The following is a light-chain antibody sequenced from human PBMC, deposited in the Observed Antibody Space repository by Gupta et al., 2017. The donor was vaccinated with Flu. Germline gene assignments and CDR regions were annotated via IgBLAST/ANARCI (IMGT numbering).Light chain of an antibody. CDR1: SSNIGSNA. Sequence: QSVLPQPPSSSRTPGQRGTTSCSGSSSNIGSNAVNWYQQLPGTAPKLLIYSNNQRPSGVSDRFSGSKSGTSASLAISGLQSEDEADYYCAAWDDSLNWVFGGGTKLTVL. V-gene: IGLV1-44*01. J-gene: IGLJ3*02. CDR2: SNN. CDR3: AAWDDSLNWV.